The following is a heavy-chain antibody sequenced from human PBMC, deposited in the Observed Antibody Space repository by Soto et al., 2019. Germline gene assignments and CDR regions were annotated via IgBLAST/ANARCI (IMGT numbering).Heavy chain of an antibody. CDR1: AYSVSSNSVA. V-gene: IGHV6-1*01. D-gene: IGHD1-20*01. J-gene: IGHJ6*02. CDR3: SRGYNWNPGGMDV. Sequence: SRTLSLTCVISAYSVSSNSVAWNWNRQSPSRGLEWLGRTYYRSKWYNDYAVSVKSRLTINPDTSKNQFSPQLNSVTPEDTAVYYCSRGYNWNPGGMDVWGQGTTVSVSS. CDR2: TYYRSKWYN.